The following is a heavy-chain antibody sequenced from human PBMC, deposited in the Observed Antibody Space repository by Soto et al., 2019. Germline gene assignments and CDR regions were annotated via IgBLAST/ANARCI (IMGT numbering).Heavy chain of an antibody. D-gene: IGHD2-2*01. J-gene: IGHJ4*02. CDR3: AREDSIIIPAVSDF. CDR2: VSKSDYT. CDR1: GFPFTNSG. Sequence: GGSLRLSCTVSGFPFTNSGINWVRQAPGKGLEWVSSVSKSDYTYYSDSVKGRFTISRDNAKNSVSLQINTLRVEDTAVYYCAREDSIIIPAVSDFWGQGTLVTVSS. V-gene: IGHV3-21*01.